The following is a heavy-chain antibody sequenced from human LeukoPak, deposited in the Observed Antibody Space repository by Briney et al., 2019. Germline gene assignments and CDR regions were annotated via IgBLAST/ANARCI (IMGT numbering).Heavy chain of an antibody. J-gene: IGHJ4*02. D-gene: IGHD3-10*01. CDR2: ISGSGGST. CDR3: AKDSEWFGEFLYYFDY. CDR1: GFTFSSYA. V-gene: IGHV3-23*01. Sequence: GGSLRLSCAASGFTFSSYAMSWVRQAPGKGLEWVSAISGSGGSTYYADSMKGRFTISRDNSKNTLYLQMNSLRAEDTAVYYCAKDSEWFGEFLYYFDYWGQGTLVTVSS.